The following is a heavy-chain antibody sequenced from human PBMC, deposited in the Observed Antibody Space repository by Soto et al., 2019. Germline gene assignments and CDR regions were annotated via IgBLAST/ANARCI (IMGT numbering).Heavy chain of an antibody. CDR3: AREPYESFQLDF. CDR1: GYTFTNYY. CDR2: LRPRTGAT. Sequence: QVHLVQSGAEVKKPGASVKVSCMASGYTFTNYYIHWFRQAPGQGLEWLGILRPRTGATAYAQRFQGRVTMTTDTSTGTVYLELANLSADDTAVYYCAREPYESFQLDFWCQGTQVTVSS. V-gene: IGHV1-46*01. J-gene: IGHJ4*02. D-gene: IGHD2-8*01.